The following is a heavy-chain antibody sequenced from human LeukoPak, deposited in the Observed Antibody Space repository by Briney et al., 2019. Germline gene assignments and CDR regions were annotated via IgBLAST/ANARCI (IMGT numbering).Heavy chain of an antibody. CDR3: ARDNRPPGYYDSSGYLNYYYGMDV. CDR2: IYYSGST. Sequence: SETLSLTCTVSGGSNSSYYWSWIRQHPGKGLEWIGYIYYSGSTNYNPSLKSRVTISVDTSKNQFSLKLSSVTAADTAVYYCARDNRPPGYYDSSGYLNYYYGMDVWGQGTTVTVSS. CDR1: GGSNSSYY. J-gene: IGHJ6*02. D-gene: IGHD3-22*01. V-gene: IGHV4-59*12.